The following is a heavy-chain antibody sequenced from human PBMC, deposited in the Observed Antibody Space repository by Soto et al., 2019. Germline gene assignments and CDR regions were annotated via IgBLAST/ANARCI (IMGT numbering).Heavy chain of an antibody. CDR1: GDSVSSNSAA. CDR3: ARDIGYSGYDYIDWFDP. J-gene: IGHJ5*02. V-gene: IGHV6-1*01. CDR2: TYYRSKWYN. Sequence: SQTLSLTCAISGDSVSSNSAAWNWIRQSPSRGLEWLGRTYYRSKWYNDYAVSVKSRITINPDTSKNQFSLQLNSVTPEDTAAYYCARDIGYSGYDYIDWFDPWGQGTLVTVS. D-gene: IGHD5-12*01.